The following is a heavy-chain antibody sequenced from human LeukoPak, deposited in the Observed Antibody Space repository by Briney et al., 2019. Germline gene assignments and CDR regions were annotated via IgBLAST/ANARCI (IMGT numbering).Heavy chain of an antibody. D-gene: IGHD4/OR15-4a*01. J-gene: IGHJ3*02. Sequence: GGPLRLSCAASGFTFDDYAMHWVRQAPGKGLEWVSGISWNSGSIGYADSVKGRFTISRDNAKNSLYLQMNSLRAEDTALYYCAKDLSNYDALDIWGQGTMVTVSS. CDR3: AKDLSNYDALDI. CDR2: ISWNSGSI. V-gene: IGHV3-9*01. CDR1: GFTFDDYA.